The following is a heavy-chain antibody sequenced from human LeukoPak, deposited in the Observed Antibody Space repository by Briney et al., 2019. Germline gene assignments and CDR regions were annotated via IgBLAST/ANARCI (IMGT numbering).Heavy chain of an antibody. CDR1: GFTVSSNY. CDR2: IHSGGST. V-gene: IGHV3-53*01. D-gene: IGHD3-16*01. CDR3: ASRSRAYNAFDI. J-gene: IGHJ3*02. Sequence: GGSLRLSCAASGFTVSSNYMSCVRQAPGKGLEWVSVIHSGGSTYYADSVKGRFTISRDNSKNTLYLQMDSLRAEDSAVYYCASRSRAYNAFDIWGQGTMVTVSS.